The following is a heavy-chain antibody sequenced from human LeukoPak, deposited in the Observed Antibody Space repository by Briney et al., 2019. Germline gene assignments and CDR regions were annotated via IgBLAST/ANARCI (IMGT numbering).Heavy chain of an antibody. Sequence: ASVKVSCKASGYTFTSYGISWVRQAPGQGLEWMGWICAYNGNTNYAQKLQGRVTMTTDTSTSTAYMELRSLRSDDTAVYYCARLREGMIVEIFDYWGQGTLVTVSS. CDR3: ARLREGMIVEIFDY. V-gene: IGHV1-18*01. D-gene: IGHD3-22*01. CDR1: GYTFTSYG. CDR2: ICAYNGNT. J-gene: IGHJ4*02.